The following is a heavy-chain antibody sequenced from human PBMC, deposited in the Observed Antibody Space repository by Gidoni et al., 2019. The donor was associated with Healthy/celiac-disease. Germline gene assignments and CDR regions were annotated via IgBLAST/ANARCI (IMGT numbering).Heavy chain of an antibody. D-gene: IGHD6-13*01. CDR3: ARDGIAAGTRFDWYFDL. CDR1: GGSISSYY. CDR2: IYTSGST. J-gene: IGHJ2*01. Sequence: QVQLQESGPGLVKPSETLSLTCTVSGGSISSYYWSWIRPPAGKGLEWIGRIYTSGSTNYNPSLKSRVTMSVDTSKNQFSLKLSSVTAADTAVYYCARDGIAAGTRFDWYFDLWGRGTLVTVSS. V-gene: IGHV4-4*07.